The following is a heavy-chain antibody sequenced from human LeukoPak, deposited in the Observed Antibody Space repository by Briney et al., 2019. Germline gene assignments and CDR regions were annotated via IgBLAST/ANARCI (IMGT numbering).Heavy chain of an antibody. CDR3: ARNYFDISGYQESAFDH. J-gene: IGHJ4*02. Sequence: PGGSLRLSCAASGCSFSTYGMFWVRQPPRQGLGWVAVRWYDGSYKNYADSANGRCAVSRDNSNNKLFLQINSLLAAATAASYYARNYFDISGYQESAFDHWGQGALVTVSS. CDR2: RWYDGSYK. V-gene: IGHV3-33*02. D-gene: IGHD3-22*01. CDR1: GCSFSTYG.